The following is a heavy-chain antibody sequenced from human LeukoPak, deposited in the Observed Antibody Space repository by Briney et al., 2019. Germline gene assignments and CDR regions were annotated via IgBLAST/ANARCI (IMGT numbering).Heavy chain of an antibody. CDR3: ARVLFDAPWGVLTAIDAFDI. CDR2: ISGSGGGT. D-gene: IGHD3-9*01. Sequence: GGSLRLSCAASGFTFSSYAMSWVRQAPGKGLEWVSGISGSGGGTYHADSVKGRFTISRDNSKNTLDLQMNSLRAEDTAVYYCARVLFDAPWGVLTAIDAFDIWGQGTMVTVSS. J-gene: IGHJ3*02. CDR1: GFTFSSYA. V-gene: IGHV3-23*01.